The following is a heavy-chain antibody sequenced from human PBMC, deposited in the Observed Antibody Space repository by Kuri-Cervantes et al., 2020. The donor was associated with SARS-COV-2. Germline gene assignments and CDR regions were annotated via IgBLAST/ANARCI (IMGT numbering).Heavy chain of an antibody. CDR2: INHSGSP. D-gene: IGHD3-3*01. CDR3: GGGEWLQKTDGFDI. V-gene: IGHV4-34*01. J-gene: IGHJ3*02. Sequence: SETLSLTCALYGGSFCGYYWSWIRQPPGKGLEWIGEINHSGSPHYNPSLKSRVIMSIDPSKNQFSLNLSSVTAADTAVYYCGGGEWLQKTDGFDIWGQGTMVTVSS. CDR1: GGSFCGYY.